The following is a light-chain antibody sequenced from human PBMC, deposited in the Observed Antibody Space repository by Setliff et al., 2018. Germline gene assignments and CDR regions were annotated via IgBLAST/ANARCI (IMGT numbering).Light chain of an antibody. CDR2: NNN. CDR1: SSNIGTNT. J-gene: IGLJ1*01. V-gene: IGLV1-44*01. Sequence: SVLTQPPSASGTPGQRVTISCSGSSSNIGTNTVNWYQPLPGTAPKLLIYNNNQRPSGVPDRFSGSKSGTSASLAISGLQSEDEADYYCAAWDDSLNGYVFGTGTKVTV. CDR3: AAWDDSLNGYV.